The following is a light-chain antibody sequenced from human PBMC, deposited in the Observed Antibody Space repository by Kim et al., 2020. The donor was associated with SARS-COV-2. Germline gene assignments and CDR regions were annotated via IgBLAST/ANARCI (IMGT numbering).Light chain of an antibody. CDR3: QQYNNWPPWA. V-gene: IGKV3-15*01. CDR1: QSISSK. Sequence: IVMTQSPATLSVSPGERATLSCRASQSISSKLAWYQQKPGQAPRLLIYDASTRATEIPARFSGSGSGTEFTLTISSLQSEDFAIYYCQQYNNWPPWAFGQGTKVDIK. CDR2: DAS. J-gene: IGKJ1*01.